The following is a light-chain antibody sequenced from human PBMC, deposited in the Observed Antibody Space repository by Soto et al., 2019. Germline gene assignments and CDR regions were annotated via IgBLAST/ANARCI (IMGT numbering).Light chain of an antibody. CDR2: KAS. V-gene: IGKV1-5*03. Sequence: DIQMTQSPSTLSASVGDRETITCRASQSISSWLAWYKQKPGKAPKLLIYKASRLESGVPTRFSGRRSGTEFSFTFSCLQPDDFATYYCQQYNNYWTFGQGTKV. J-gene: IGKJ1*01. CDR3: QQYNNYWT. CDR1: QSISSW.